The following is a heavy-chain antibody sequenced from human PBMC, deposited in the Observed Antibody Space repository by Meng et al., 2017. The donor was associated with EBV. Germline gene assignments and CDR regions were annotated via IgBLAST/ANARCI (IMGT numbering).Heavy chain of an antibody. Sequence: HLHLQESGHGLVKLAETLYIYSNVSGGSISSSSYYWGWISQPPGKGLEWIGSIYYSGSTYYNPSLKSRVTISVDTSKNQFSLKLSSVTAADTAVYYCADYSSWGQGTLVTVSS. CDR3: ADYSS. J-gene: IGHJ4*02. D-gene: IGHD4-11*01. CDR1: GGSISSSSYY. CDR2: IYYSGST. V-gene: IGHV4-39*07.